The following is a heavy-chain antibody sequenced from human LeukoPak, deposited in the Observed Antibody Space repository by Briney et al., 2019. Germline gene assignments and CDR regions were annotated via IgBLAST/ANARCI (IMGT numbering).Heavy chain of an antibody. D-gene: IGHD3-10*01. J-gene: IGHJ4*02. CDR1: GGTFSSYA. CDR3: ARVRSGSDYDY. V-gene: IGHV1-69*04. CDR2: IIPILGIA. Sequence: GASVKVSCKASGGTFSSYAISWVRQAPGQGLEWMGRIIPILGIANYAQKFQGRITITADKSTSTAYMELSSLRSEDTAVYYCARVRSGSDYDYWGQGTLVTVSS.